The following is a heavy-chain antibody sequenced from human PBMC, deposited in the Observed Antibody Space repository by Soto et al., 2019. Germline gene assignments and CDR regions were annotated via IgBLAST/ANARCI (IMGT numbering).Heavy chain of an antibody. V-gene: IGHV1-69*06. J-gene: IGHJ4*02. CDR3: AVVDTDMVIY. CDR2: IIPIFGTA. Sequence: ASVKVSCKASGGTFSSYAISWVRQAPGQGLEWMGGIIPIFGTANYAQKFQGRVTITADKSTSTAYMELSSLRSEDTAVYYCAVVDTDMVIYWGQGTLVTVYS. CDR1: GGTFSSYA. D-gene: IGHD5-18*01.